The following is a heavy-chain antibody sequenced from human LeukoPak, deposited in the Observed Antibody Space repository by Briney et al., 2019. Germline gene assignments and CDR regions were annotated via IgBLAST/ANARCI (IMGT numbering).Heavy chain of an antibody. D-gene: IGHD1-1*01. CDR3: ARQARTALDY. J-gene: IGHJ4*02. V-gene: IGHV4-34*01. CDR2: INHSGST. Sequence: SETLSLTCAVYGGSFSGYYWSWIRQPPGKGLEWIGEINHSGSTNYNPSLKSRVTISVDKSKNQFSLKLSSVTAADTAVYYCARQARTALDYWGQGTLVTVSS. CDR1: GGSFSGYY.